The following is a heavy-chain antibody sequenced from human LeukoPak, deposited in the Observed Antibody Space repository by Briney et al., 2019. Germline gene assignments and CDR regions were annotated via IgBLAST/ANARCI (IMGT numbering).Heavy chain of an antibody. J-gene: IGHJ4*02. CDR3: ARGPDEEMATIDY. Sequence: SETLSLTCTVSGYSISSGYYWGWIRQPPGKGLEWIGSIYHSGSTYYNPSLKSRVTISVDTSKNQFSLKLSSVTAADTAVYYCARGPDEEMATIDYWGQGTLVTVSS. CDR2: IYHSGST. CDR1: GYSISSGYY. V-gene: IGHV4-38-2*02. D-gene: IGHD5-24*01.